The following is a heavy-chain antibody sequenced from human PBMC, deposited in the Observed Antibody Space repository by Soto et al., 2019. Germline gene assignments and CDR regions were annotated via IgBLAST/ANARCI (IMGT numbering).Heavy chain of an antibody. CDR3: AKWLGYSGYDPGHFDY. D-gene: IGHD5-12*01. CDR1: GFTFSSYA. J-gene: IGHJ4*02. CDR2: ISGSGGST. V-gene: IGHV3-23*01. Sequence: PGGSLRLSCAGSGFTFSSYAMSWVRQAPRKGLEWVSAISGSGGSTYYADSVKGRFTISRDNSKNTLYLQMNSLRAEDTAVYYCAKWLGYSGYDPGHFDYWGQGTLVTVSS.